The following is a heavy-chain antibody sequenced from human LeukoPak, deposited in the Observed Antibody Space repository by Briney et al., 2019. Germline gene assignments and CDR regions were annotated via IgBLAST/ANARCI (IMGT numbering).Heavy chain of an antibody. J-gene: IGHJ4*02. D-gene: IGHD3-22*01. CDR1: GFTFYDYG. V-gene: IGHV3-20*04. CDR2: ITWNGAST. CDR3: ARRMIVASPFDY. Sequence: PGGSLRLSCAASGFTFYDYGMSGVRQAPGKGGGWVSGITWNGASTAYSASVKARFTTSRDNAKNSLYLQMNSLRAEDTALYYCARRMIVASPFDYWGQGTLVTVSS.